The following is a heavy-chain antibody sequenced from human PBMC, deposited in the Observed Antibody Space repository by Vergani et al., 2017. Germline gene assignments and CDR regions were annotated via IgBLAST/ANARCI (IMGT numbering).Heavy chain of an antibody. D-gene: IGHD3-10*01. CDR2: IWYDGSKE. V-gene: IGHV3-33*01. Sequence: QVQLVESGGGVVQPGRSLRLSCAASGFTFSGYGMHWVRQAPGKGLEWVAAIWYDGSKESYEDSVKGRFTISRDNSKNTVYLQMNSLRAEDTAVYYCARDQNYGSGSWDYWGQGTLVTVSS. CDR3: ARDQNYGSGSWDY. J-gene: IGHJ4*02. CDR1: GFTFSGYG.